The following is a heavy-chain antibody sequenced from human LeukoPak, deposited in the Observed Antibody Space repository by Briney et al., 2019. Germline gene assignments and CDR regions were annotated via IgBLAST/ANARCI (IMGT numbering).Heavy chain of an antibody. Sequence: GASAKVSCKASGYTFTRYHMYWVRQAAGQGGEGRGIINPSGGSTSYAQKFQGRVTMTRDTSTSTVYMEMSSLRSEDPAVYYCAREADSSGYYPFDYWGQGTLVTVSS. CDR1: GYTFTRYH. J-gene: IGHJ4*02. V-gene: IGHV1-46*01. D-gene: IGHD3-22*01. CDR2: INPSGGST. CDR3: AREADSSGYYPFDY.